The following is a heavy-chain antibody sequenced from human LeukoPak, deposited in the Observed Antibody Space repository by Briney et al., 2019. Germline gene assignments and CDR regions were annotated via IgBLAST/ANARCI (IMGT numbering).Heavy chain of an antibody. D-gene: IGHD2-2*01. V-gene: IGHV1-46*01. CDR3: ARSSDQLHRFDY. Sequence: ASVKVSCKASGYTFTSYYMHWVRQAPGQGLEWMGIINPSGGSTSYAQKFQGRVTMTTDTSTSTAYMELRSLRSDDTAVYYCARSSDQLHRFDYWGQGTLVTVSS. CDR2: INPSGGST. J-gene: IGHJ4*02. CDR1: GYTFTSYY.